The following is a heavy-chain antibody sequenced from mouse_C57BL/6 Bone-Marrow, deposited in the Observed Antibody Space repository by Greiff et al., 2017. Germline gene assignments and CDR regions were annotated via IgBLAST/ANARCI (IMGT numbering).Heavy chain of an antibody. CDR2: LDPENGDT. J-gene: IGHJ2*01. CDR1: GFNIKDDY. Sequence: EVKLMESGAELVRPGASVKLSCTASGFNIKDDYMHWVKQRPEQGLEWIGWLDPENGDTEYASKFQGKATITADPSSKPAYLQLSSLTSYATAVYYCTTFFTTVVADYWGQGTTLTVSS. D-gene: IGHD1-1*01. V-gene: IGHV14-4*01. CDR3: TTFFTTVVADY.